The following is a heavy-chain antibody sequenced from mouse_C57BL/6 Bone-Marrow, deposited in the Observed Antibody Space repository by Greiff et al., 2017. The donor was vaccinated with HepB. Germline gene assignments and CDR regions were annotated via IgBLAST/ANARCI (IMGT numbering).Heavy chain of an antibody. CDR1: GFTFSSYC. Sequence: EVNLVESGGDLVKPGGSLKLSCAASGFTFSSYCMSWVRQTPDKRLEWVATISSGGSYTDYPDSVKGRFTITRDNAKNTLYLQMSSLKSEDTAMYYCARHGIPMDYWGQGTSVTVSS. J-gene: IGHJ4*01. V-gene: IGHV5-6*01. CDR2: ISSGGSYT. CDR3: ARHGIPMDY.